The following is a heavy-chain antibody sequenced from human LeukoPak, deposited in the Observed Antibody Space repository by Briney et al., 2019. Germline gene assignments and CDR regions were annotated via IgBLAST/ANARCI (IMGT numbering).Heavy chain of an antibody. J-gene: IGHJ4*02. D-gene: IGHD6-19*01. V-gene: IGHV4-39*07. CDR3: ARAAEYSSGWYLFDY. Sequence: SETLSLTCTVSGGSISTISSGTYYWGWIRQPPGKGLEWIGSINYRGSTDYNPSLKSRVTISIDTSKNQFSLKLTSVTAADTAMYYCARAAEYSSGWYLFDYWGQGILVTVSA. CDR1: GGSISTISSGTYY. CDR2: INYRGST.